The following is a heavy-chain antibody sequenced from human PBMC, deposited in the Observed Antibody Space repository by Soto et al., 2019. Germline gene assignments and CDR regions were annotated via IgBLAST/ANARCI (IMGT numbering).Heavy chain of an antibody. CDR1: GGSFSSYY. D-gene: IGHD1-1*01. J-gene: IGHJ4*02. Sequence: SSETLSLTCTVSGGSFSSYYWSWIRQPPGKGLEWIGYIYYSGSTNYNPSLKSRVTISVDTSKNQFSQKLSSVTAADTAVYYCARQVERHGTSDYWGQGTLVTVSS. V-gene: IGHV4-59*01. CDR3: ARQVERHGTSDY. CDR2: IYYSGST.